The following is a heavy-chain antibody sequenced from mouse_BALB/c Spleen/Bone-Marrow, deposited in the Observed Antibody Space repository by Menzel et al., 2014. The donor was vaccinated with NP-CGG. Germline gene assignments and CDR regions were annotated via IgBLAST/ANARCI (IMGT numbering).Heavy chain of an antibody. Sequence: QVQLQQPGADLVKPSASVKLSCTASGYSFTNYWMNWVKQRPGQGLEWIGMIHPSDGVTRLNPKFKDKATLTVDKSSNTSYTEISSATSEDSAVYYCTKYGNPFDYWGQGTTLTVSS. CDR2: IHPSDGVT. V-gene: IGHV1-74*01. D-gene: IGHD2-1*01. CDR1: GYSFTNYW. CDR3: TKYGNPFDY. J-gene: IGHJ2*01.